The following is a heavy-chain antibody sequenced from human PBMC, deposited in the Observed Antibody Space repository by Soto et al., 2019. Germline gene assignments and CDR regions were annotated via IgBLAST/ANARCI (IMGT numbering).Heavy chain of an antibody. V-gene: IGHV3-23*01. Sequence: VQLLESGGDLVQPGGSLRLSCATSGFTFSDYAMSWVRQAPGKGLEWASAISGSGGNTYYADSVRGRFTISRDNSRNTLYLQMNSLRADDTAVYYCAKLGYCSGDSCYYYGMDVWGQGTTVTVSS. J-gene: IGHJ6*02. D-gene: IGHD2-15*01. CDR1: GFTFSDYA. CDR2: ISGSGGNT. CDR3: AKLGYCSGDSCYYYGMDV.